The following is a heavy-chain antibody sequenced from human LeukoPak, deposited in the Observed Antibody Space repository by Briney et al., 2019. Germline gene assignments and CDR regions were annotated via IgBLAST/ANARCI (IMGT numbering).Heavy chain of an antibody. V-gene: IGHV4-61*02. Sequence: PSETLSLTCTVPGGSISSSSYYWSWIRQPAGKGLEWIGRVYTSGTTNYNPSLKSRVTISLDTSQNQFSLKLSSVTAADTAVYYCARDRTDYDILTASENWFDPWGQGTLVTVSS. D-gene: IGHD3-9*01. CDR1: GGSISSSSYY. CDR3: ARDRTDYDILTASENWFDP. CDR2: VYTSGTT. J-gene: IGHJ5*02.